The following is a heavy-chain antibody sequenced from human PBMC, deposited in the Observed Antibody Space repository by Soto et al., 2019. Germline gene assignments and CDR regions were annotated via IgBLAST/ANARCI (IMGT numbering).Heavy chain of an antibody. J-gene: IGHJ6*02. Sequence: SETLSLTCTVSGGSISSGGYYWSWIRQHPGKGLEWIGYIYYSGSTYYNPSLKSRVTISVDTSKNQFSLKLSSVTAADTAVYYCARGGVVWCAQLRYCMEIWGQETTVTISS. CDR2: IYYSGST. CDR1: GGSISSGGYY. V-gene: IGHV4-31*03. D-gene: IGHD3-10*01. CDR3: ARGGVVWCAQLRYCMEI.